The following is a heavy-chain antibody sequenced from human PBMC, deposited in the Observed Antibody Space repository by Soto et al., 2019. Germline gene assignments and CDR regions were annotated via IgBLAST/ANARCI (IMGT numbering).Heavy chain of an antibody. CDR2: IYPGDSDT. D-gene: IGHD3-3*01. V-gene: IGHV5-51*01. CDR3: ARSPPYYDFWSGYYNGGGYDY. J-gene: IGHJ4*02. Sequence: PGESLKSSGKGSGCSYTNYWIGWVRQMPGKGLEWMGIIYPGDSDTRYSPSFQGQVTISTDKSISTAYLQWSSLKASDTAMYYCARSPPYYDFWSGYYNGGGYDYWGQGTLVTVSS. CDR1: GCSYTNYW.